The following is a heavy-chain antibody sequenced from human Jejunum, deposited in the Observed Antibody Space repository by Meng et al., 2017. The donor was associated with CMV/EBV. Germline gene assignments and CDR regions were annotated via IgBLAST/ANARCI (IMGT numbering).Heavy chain of an antibody. D-gene: IGHD1-20*01. CDR1: GGSISGYY. J-gene: IGHJ4*02. V-gene: IGHV4-59*08. CDR2: IYYSGST. Sequence: QVQLQESVPGLVKPSETLFLTCTVSGGSISGYYWSWIRQPPGKGLEWIGYIYYSGSTNYNPSLKSRVAMSVDTSNNQFSLKLSSVTAADTAVYYCARHNWNAYYFDYWCQGTLVTVSS. CDR3: ARHNWNAYYFDY.